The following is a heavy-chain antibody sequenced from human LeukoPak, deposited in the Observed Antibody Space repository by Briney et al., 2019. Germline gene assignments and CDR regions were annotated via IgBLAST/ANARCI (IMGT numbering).Heavy chain of an antibody. Sequence: GGSLRLSCAASGFNFSNSWMTWVRQTPGKGLEWVANIRQNGRDKYYVDSVKGRFTISRDNAKNSLYLQMNSLRAEDTAVCYCARDPGGFHPWGQGTLVTVSS. CDR1: GFNFSNSW. CDR2: IRQNGRDK. D-gene: IGHD7-27*01. CDR3: ARDPGGFHP. V-gene: IGHV3-7*01. J-gene: IGHJ5*02.